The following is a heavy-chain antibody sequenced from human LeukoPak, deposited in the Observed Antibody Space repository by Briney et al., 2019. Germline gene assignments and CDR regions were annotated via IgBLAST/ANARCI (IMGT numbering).Heavy chain of an antibody. CDR2: ISWNSGSI. J-gene: IGHJ6*02. CDR3: ARHSQLGRPIIAVAGTTYGMDV. Sequence: PGGSLRLSCAASGFTFDDYAMHWVRQAPGKGLEWVSGISWNSGSIGYADSVKGRFTISRDNAKNSLYLQMNSLRAEDTAVYYCARHSQLGRPIIAVAGTTYGMDVWGQGTTVTVSS. D-gene: IGHD6-19*01. V-gene: IGHV3-9*01. CDR1: GFTFDDYA.